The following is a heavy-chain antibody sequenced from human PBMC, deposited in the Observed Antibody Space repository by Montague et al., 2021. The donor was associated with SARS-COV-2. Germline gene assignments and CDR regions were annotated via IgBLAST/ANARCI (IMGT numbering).Heavy chain of an antibody. D-gene: IGHD3-22*01. J-gene: IGHJ4*02. CDR3: ARSISSSGARDN. CDR2: IFYEGYT. CDR1: GGSLNKHY. V-gene: IGHV4-59*11. Sequence: SETLSLTCTVSGGSLNKHYCSWIRKAPGTELERLGNIFYEGYTNSIVFLWGRVSMSLYTPQNRFSLSLTSLSVADTAVSYCARSISSSGARDNWGQGILVTVS.